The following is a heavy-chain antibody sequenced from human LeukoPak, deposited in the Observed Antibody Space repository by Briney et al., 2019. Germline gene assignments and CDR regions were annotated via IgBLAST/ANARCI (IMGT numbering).Heavy chain of an antibody. J-gene: IGHJ4*02. CDR3: ARDVGKWESLHFFDY. D-gene: IGHD1-26*01. CDR2: IKQDGGEK. Sequence: XMQXVXQAXXXXRXWGAXIKQDGGEKYYVDSVKGRFTISRDNAMNALYLQMNNLRAEDTAVYYCARDVGKWESLHFFDYWGQGTLVTVSS. CDR1: X. V-gene: IGHV3-7*03.